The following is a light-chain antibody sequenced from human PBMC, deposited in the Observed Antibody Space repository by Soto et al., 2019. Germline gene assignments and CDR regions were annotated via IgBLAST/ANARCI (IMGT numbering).Light chain of an antibody. CDR1: SSDVGGYNY. Sequence: SALTHPPSASGSPGQSVAISCTGTSSDVGGYNYVSWYQQHPGKAPKLMIYEVNKRPSGVPDRFSGSKSGNTASLTVSCLQAEDEADYYCSSYAGSSNVFGTGTKVTVL. CDR3: SSYAGSSNV. V-gene: IGLV2-8*01. CDR2: EVN. J-gene: IGLJ1*01.